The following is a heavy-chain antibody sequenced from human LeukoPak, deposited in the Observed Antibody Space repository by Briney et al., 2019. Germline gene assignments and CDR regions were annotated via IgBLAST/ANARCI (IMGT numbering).Heavy chain of an antibody. D-gene: IGHD3-22*01. V-gene: IGHV4-61*02. CDR2: IYTSGST. Sequence: PSQTLSLTCTVSGGSISSGSYYWSWIRQPAGKGLEWIGRIYTSGSTNYNPSLKSRVTISVDTSKNQFSLKLSSVTAADTAMYYCARDYYDSSGYYYYYYMDVWGKGTTVTISS. CDR3: ARDYYDSSGYYYYYYMDV. J-gene: IGHJ6*03. CDR1: GGSISSGSYY.